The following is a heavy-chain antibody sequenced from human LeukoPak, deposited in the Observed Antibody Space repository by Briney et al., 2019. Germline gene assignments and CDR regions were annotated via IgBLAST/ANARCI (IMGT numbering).Heavy chain of an antibody. D-gene: IGHD3-22*01. V-gene: IGHV4-4*02. J-gene: IGHJ4*02. Sequence: PSGTLSLTCAVSGGSISSSNWWSWVRQPPGKGLEWIGEIYHNGSTNYNPSLKSRVTISVDKSKNQFSLKLSSVTAADTAVYYCARWGYYYDGSGLDYWGQGTLVTVSS. CDR2: IYHNGST. CDR1: GGSISSSNW. CDR3: ARWGYYYDGSGLDY.